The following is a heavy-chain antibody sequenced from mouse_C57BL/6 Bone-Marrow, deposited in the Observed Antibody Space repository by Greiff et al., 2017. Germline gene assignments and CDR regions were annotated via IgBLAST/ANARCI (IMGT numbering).Heavy chain of an antibody. CDR2: IHPNSGST. CDR1: GYTFTSYW. J-gene: IGHJ3*01. CDR3: ARSPFYGPAWFAY. D-gene: IGHD2-10*01. V-gene: IGHV1-64*01. Sequence: QVHVKQPGAELVKPGASVKLSCKASGYTFTSYWMHWVKQRPGQGLEWIGMIHPNSGSTNYNEKFKSKATLTVDKSSSTAYMQLSSLTSEDSAVYYCARSPFYGPAWFAYWGQGTLVTVSA.